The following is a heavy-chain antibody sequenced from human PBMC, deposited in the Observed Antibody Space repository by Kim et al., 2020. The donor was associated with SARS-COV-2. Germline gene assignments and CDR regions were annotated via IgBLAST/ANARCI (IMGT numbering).Heavy chain of an antibody. V-gene: IGHV4-34*01. CDR2: T. D-gene: IGHD3-10*01. Sequence: TNHNPSLKGRVIMSIDTSKSQSSLKLTSVTAADTAVYYCARASYKGSWYDHWGQGTPVAVSS. CDR3: ARASYKGSWYDH. J-gene: IGHJ5*02.